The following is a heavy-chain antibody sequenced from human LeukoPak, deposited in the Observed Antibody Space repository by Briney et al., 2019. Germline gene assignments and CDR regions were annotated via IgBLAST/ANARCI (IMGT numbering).Heavy chain of an antibody. V-gene: IGHV3-7*01. CDR3: ARMTYDRDAFDI. Sequence: PGGSLRLSCAASGFTFSSYWMSWVRQAPGKGLEWVANIKKDGCEKYYVDSVKGRFTISRDNAKNSLYLQMNSLRAEDTAVYYCARMTYDRDAFDIWGQGTMVTVSS. CDR2: IKKDGCEK. J-gene: IGHJ3*02. CDR1: GFTFSSYW. D-gene: IGHD1-14*01.